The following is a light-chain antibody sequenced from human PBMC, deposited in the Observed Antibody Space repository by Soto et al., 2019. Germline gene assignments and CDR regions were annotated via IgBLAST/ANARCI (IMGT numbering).Light chain of an antibody. CDR3: QQFGSSIPHT. CDR2: VAS. V-gene: IGKV3-20*01. CDR1: QVIGSRY. Sequence: EIVMTQSPGTLSLSPGERATISCRASQVIGSRYSAWYHQKSVQAPRLLIYVASSRATGMPDRFSGSGSGTDFTLTISRLAPEDSGVYYCQQFGSSIPHTFGQGTKLEIK. J-gene: IGKJ2*01.